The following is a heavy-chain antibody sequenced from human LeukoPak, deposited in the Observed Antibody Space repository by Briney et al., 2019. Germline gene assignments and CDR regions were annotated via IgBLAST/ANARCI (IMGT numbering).Heavy chain of an antibody. CDR2: ISGSGGSS. V-gene: IGHV3-23*01. J-gene: IGHJ3*02. CDR3: AKDYYGSGSPRAFDI. Sequence: AGSLRLSCAASGFTCSSYLMTRVPHAPGRGLEWVSAISGSGGSSFYADSVKGRFTISRDNSNNTLYLQMNSLRAEDTALYYCAKDYYGSGSPRAFDIWGRGTMVTVSS. D-gene: IGHD3-10*01. CDR1: GFTCSSYL.